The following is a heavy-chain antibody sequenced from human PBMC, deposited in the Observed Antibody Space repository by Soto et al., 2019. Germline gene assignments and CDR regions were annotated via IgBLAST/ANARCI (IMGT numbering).Heavy chain of an antibody. CDR1: GFTFSSYS. CDR3: ARDSTPQEGYSWSDAFDI. V-gene: IGHV3-48*01. CDR2: ISSSSSTI. J-gene: IGHJ3*02. Sequence: PGGSLRLSCAASGFTFSSYSMNWVRQAPGKGLEWVSYISSSSSTIYYADSVKGRFTISRDNAKNSLYLQMNSLRAEDTAVYYCARDSTPQEGYSWSDAFDIWGQGTMVTVSS. D-gene: IGHD5-18*01.